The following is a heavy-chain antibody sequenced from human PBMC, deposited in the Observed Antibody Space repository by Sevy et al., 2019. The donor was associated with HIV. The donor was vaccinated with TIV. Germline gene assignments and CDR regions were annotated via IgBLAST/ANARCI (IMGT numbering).Heavy chain of an antibody. CDR1: GFTVSGSA. D-gene: IGHD3-22*01. J-gene: IGHJ3*02. V-gene: IGHV3-73*01. CDR2: IRSKANSHAT. CDR3: TRQGNYYDSSGYYPHDAFDI. Sequence: GGSLRLSCAASGFTVSGSAMHWVRQASGKGLELVGRIRSKANSHATEYAASVKGRFTISRDDSKNTAYLQMNSLKTEDTAVYYCTRQGNYYDSSGYYPHDAFDIWGQGTMVTVSS.